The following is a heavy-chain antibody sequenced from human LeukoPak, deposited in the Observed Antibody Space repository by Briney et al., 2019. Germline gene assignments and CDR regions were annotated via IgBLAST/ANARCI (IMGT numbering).Heavy chain of an antibody. CDR2: ISGSGGNT. V-gene: IGHV3-23*01. Sequence: GGSLRLSCAASGFTFSSYAVSWVRQAPGKGLEWVSSISGSGGNTYSADSVKGRFTISRDNSKNTLYLQMNSLRAEDTALYYCAKDRSCTNDICHGDFDYWGQGTLVTVSS. D-gene: IGHD2-8*01. J-gene: IGHJ4*02. CDR3: AKDRSCTNDICHGDFDY. CDR1: GFTFSSYA.